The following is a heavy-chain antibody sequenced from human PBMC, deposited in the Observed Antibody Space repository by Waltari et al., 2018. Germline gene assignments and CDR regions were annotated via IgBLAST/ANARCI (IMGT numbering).Heavy chain of an antibody. CDR1: GGSISSYY. CDR3: ARQYSSGWYVVYFDY. Sequence: QVQLQESGPGLVKPSETLSLTCPVSGGSISSYYWSWIRQPPGKGLEWIGYIYYSGSTNSNPALKSRVTISVDTSKNQFSLKLSSVTAADTAVYYCARQYSSGWYVVYFDYWGQGTLVTVSS. CDR2: IYYSGST. V-gene: IGHV4-59*01. D-gene: IGHD6-19*01. J-gene: IGHJ4*02.